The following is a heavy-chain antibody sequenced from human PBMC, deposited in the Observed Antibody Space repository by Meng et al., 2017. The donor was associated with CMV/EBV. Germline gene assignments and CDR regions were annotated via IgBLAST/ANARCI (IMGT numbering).Heavy chain of an antibody. V-gene: IGHV4-59*01. D-gene: IGHD4-17*01. J-gene: IGHJ6*02. Sequence: SETLSLTCTVSGGSISSYYWSRIRQPPGKGLEWIGYIYYSGSTNYNPSLKSRVTISVDTSKNQFSLKLSSVTAADTAVYYCARDVGGDYRNDYYYYYGMDVWGQGTTVTVSS. CDR2: IYYSGST. CDR3: ARDVGGDYRNDYYYYYGMDV. CDR1: GGSISSYY.